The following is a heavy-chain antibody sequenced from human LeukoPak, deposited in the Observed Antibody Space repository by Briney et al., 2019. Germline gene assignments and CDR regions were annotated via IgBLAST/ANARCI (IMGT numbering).Heavy chain of an antibody. CDR3: ARDVWSWHNGMDV. J-gene: IGHJ6*02. D-gene: IGHD4/OR15-4a*01. CDR2: ISSSGSTI. V-gene: IGHV3-11*01. Sequence: GGSLRLSCAASGFTFSDYYMSWICQAPGKGLEWVSYISSSGSTIYYADSVKGRFTISRDNAKNSLYLQMNSLRAEDTAVYYCARDVWSWHNGMDVWGQGTTVTVSS. CDR1: GFTFSDYY.